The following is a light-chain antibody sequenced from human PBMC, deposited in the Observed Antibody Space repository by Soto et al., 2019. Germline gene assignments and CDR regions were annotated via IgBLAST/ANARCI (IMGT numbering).Light chain of an antibody. CDR3: QQYYTTPWT. J-gene: IGKJ1*01. V-gene: IGKV4-1*01. CDR2: WAS. Sequence: DIVMTQSPDSLPVPLAERPTSNANPGQGFYNTPTIKTYLAWYQQKPEQPPKALIYWASTRESGVPDRFSGSGSGTDFTLTISSLQAEDVAVYYCQQYYTTPWTFGQGTKVEIK. CDR1: QGFYNTPTIKTY.